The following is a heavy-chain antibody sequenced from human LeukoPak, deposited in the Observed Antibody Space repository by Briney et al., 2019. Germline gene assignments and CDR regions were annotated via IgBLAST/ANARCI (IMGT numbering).Heavy chain of an antibody. J-gene: IGHJ4*02. Sequence: PSETLSLTCTVSGGSISTYYWSWIRQPPGKGLEWIGYIYYSGSTNYNPSLKSRVTISVDTSKNQFSLKPSSVTAADTAVYYCARVGYSYGYRALDYWGQGTLVTVSS. D-gene: IGHD5-18*01. CDR1: GGSISTYY. V-gene: IGHV4-59*01. CDR3: ARVGYSYGYRALDY. CDR2: IYYSGST.